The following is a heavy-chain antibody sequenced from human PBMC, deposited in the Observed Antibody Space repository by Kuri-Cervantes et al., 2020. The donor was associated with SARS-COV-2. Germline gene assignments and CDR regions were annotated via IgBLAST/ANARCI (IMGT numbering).Heavy chain of an antibody. J-gene: IGHJ4*02. CDR2: INPSGGST. Sequence: ASVKVSCKASRDTFTTFGFSWVRQAPGQGLEWMGIINPSGGSTSYAQKFQGRVTMTRDTSTSTVYMELSSLRSEDTAVYYCARGGYYDSSGKHDYWGQGTLVTVSS. CDR1: RDTFTTFG. CDR3: ARGGYYDSSGKHDY. V-gene: IGHV1-46*01. D-gene: IGHD3-22*01.